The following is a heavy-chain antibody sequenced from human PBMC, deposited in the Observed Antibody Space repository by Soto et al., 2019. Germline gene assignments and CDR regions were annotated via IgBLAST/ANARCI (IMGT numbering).Heavy chain of an antibody. Sequence: SETLSLTCTVSGGSISSYYWSWIRQPPGKGLEWIGYIYYSGSTNYNPSLKSRVTISVDTSKNQFSLKLSSVTAADTAVYYCARHAHDYIWGSSKMAFFDYWGQGTLVTVSS. CDR2: IYYSGST. V-gene: IGHV4-59*08. J-gene: IGHJ4*02. D-gene: IGHD3-16*01. CDR3: ARHAHDYIWGSSKMAFFDY. CDR1: GGSISSYY.